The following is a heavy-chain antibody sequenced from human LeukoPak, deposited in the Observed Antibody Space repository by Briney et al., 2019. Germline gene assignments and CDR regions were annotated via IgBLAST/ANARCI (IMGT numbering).Heavy chain of an antibody. J-gene: IGHJ4*02. V-gene: IGHV3-23*01. D-gene: IGHD6-19*01. CDR1: GFTFSSYA. CDR2: ISGSGGST. CDR3: AKDGLPEKGWVY. Sequence: PGGSLRLSCAASGFTFSSYAMNWVRQAPGKGLEWVSSISGSGGSTYYADSVKGRFTISRDNSKNTLYLQMNSLRAEDTAVYYCAKDGLPEKGWVYWGQGTLVTVSS.